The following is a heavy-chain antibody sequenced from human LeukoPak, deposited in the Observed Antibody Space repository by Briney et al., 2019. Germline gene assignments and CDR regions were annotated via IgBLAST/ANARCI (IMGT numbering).Heavy chain of an antibody. J-gene: IGHJ3*02. CDR3: VRSRGSSWYDAFDI. D-gene: IGHD6-13*01. CDR2: IYYSGST. Sequence: SETLSLTCTVSGGSISSYYWSWIRQPPGKGLEWIGYIYYSGSTNYNPSLKSRVTISVDTSKNQFSLKLSSVTAADTAVYYCVRSRGSSWYDAFDIWGQGTRVTVSS. V-gene: IGHV4-59*08. CDR1: GGSISSYY.